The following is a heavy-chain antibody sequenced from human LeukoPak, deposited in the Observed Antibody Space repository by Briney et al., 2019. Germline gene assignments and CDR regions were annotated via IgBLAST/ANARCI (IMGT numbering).Heavy chain of an antibody. D-gene: IGHD3-3*01. CDR3: ARLSLHLLEWSPTNFDS. CDR2: IYHSGSA. V-gene: IGHV4-4*02. Sequence: SETLSLTCAVSGGSISSNNWWSWVRQPPGKGLEWIGEIYHSGSANYNPSLKSRVTTSIDKSKIQFSLKLSSVTAADTAVYYCARLSLHLLEWSPTNFDSWGQGTLVTVSS. J-gene: IGHJ4*02. CDR1: GGSISSNNW.